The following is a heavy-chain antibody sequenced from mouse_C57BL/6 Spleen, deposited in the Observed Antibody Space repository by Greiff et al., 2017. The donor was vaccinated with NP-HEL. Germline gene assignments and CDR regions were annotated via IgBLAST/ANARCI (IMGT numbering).Heavy chain of an antibody. CDR3: ARHDGSSTGFAY. Sequence: EVMLVESGGDLVKPGGSLKLSCAASGFTFSSYGMSWVRQTPDKRLEWVATISSGGSYTYYPDSVKGRFTISRDNAKNTRYLQMRSLKSEDTAMYYCARHDGSSTGFAYWGQGTLVTVSA. CDR2: ISSGGSYT. V-gene: IGHV5-6*01. J-gene: IGHJ3*01. CDR1: GFTFSSYG. D-gene: IGHD1-1*01.